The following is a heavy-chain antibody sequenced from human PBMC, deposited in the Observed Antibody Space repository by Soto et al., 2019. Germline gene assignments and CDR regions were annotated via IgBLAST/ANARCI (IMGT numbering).Heavy chain of an antibody. V-gene: IGHV3-7*01. J-gene: IGHJ3*01. Sequence: GGSLRLSCGASGFTFSIYWMSWVRQAPGKGLEWVANIKEDGSEKYYVDSVKGRFTISRDNAKNSLYLQMNSLRAEDSAVYYCARFGNYVAFDVWGQGTLVTVS. D-gene: IGHD3-16*01. CDR1: GFTFSIYW. CDR3: ARFGNYVAFDV. CDR2: IKEDGSEK.